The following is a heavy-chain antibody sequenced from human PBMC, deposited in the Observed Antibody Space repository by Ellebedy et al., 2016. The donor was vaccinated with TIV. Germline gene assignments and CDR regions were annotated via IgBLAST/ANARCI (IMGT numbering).Heavy chain of an antibody. CDR2: ISGSGGST. D-gene: IGHD3-10*01. Sequence: GESLKISCAASGFTFSSYAMSWVRQAPGKGLEWVSAISGSGGSTYYADSVKGRFTISRDNAKNSLYLQMNSLRAEDTAVYYCARENGGWFDPWGQGTLVTVSS. CDR3: ARENGGWFDP. V-gene: IGHV3-23*01. J-gene: IGHJ5*02. CDR1: GFTFSSYA.